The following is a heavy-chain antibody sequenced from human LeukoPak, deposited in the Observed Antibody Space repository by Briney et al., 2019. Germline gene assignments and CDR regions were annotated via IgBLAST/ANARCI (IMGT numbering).Heavy chain of an antibody. CDR1: GFTFSSHW. Sequence: GGSLRLSCGASGFTFSSHWMSWVRQAPGKGLEWVANISQDGSRKNYVGSVKGRFTISRDNAKNSLELQMNSLRVEDTAVYYCVRCDGYNSCYFDYWGQGTLVTVSS. V-gene: IGHV3-7*01. CDR2: ISQDGSRK. CDR3: VRCDGYNSCYFDY. J-gene: IGHJ4*02. D-gene: IGHD5-24*01.